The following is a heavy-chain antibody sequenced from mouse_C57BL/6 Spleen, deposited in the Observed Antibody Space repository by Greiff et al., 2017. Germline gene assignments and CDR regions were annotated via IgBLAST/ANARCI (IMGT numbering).Heavy chain of an antibody. CDR1: GYTFTSYW. CDR3: ARRVGTTVVATDYAMDY. Sequence: QVQLQQPGTELVKPGASVKLSCKASGYTFTSYWMHWVKQRPGPGLEWIGNINPSNGGTNYNEKFKSKATLTVDKSSSTAYMQLSSLTSEDSAVYYCARRVGTTVVATDYAMDYWGQGTSVTVSS. J-gene: IGHJ4*01. V-gene: IGHV1-53*01. CDR2: INPSNGGT. D-gene: IGHD1-1*01.